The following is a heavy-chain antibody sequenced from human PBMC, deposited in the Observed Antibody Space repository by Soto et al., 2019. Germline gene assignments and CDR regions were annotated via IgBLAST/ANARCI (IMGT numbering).Heavy chain of an antibody. J-gene: IGHJ5*02. V-gene: IGHV4-59*01. CDR1: GGSISSYY. D-gene: IGHD6-13*01. CDR2: IYYSGST. CDR3: AREYSSSNWFDP. Sequence: QVQLQESGPGLVKPSETLSLTCTVSGGSISSYYWSWIRQPPGKGLEWIGYIYYSGSTNYNPSLKSRVTISVDTSKNQFALKLSSGTAADTAVYYCAREYSSSNWFDPWGQGTLVTVSS.